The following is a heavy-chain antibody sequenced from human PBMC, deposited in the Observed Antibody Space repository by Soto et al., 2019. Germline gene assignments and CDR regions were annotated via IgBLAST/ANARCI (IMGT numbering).Heavy chain of an antibody. J-gene: IGHJ4*02. Sequence: EVQLLESGGCLVQPGGSLRLSCAASGFTFSTSAMTWVRQAPGKGLEWVSTTGLNGRTTYYADSVKGRFTVSRDNSKNTLDLQMSSLRAEDTAVYYCATVHGTSRSFDSWGQGTLVTVSS. V-gene: IGHV3-23*01. CDR1: GFTFSTSA. CDR2: TGLNGRTT. CDR3: ATVHGTSRSFDS.